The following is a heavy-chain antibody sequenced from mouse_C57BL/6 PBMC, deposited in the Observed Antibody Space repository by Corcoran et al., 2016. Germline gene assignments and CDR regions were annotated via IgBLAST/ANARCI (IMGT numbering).Heavy chain of an antibody. CDR2: IYPGDGDT. V-gene: IGHV1-80*01. CDR1: GYAFSSYW. J-gene: IGHJ4*01. Sequence: QVQLQQSGAELVKPGASVKISCKASGYAFSSYWMNWVKQRPGKGLEWIGQIYPGDGDTNYNGKFKGKAKLTADKSSSTAYMQLSSLTSEDSAVYCLGGLYGYDDGNYYAMDYWGQGTSVTVSS. D-gene: IGHD2-2*01. CDR3: GGLYGYDDGNYYAMDY.